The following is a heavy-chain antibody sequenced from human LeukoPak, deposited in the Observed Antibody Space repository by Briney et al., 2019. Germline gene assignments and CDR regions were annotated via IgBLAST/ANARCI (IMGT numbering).Heavy chain of an antibody. CDR3: AGSRVWANSSWHYWFDP. CDR2: INNSGGT. CDR1: GGSFSGYY. V-gene: IGHV4-34*01. D-gene: IGHD3-22*01. J-gene: IGHJ5*02. Sequence: SETLSLTCAVFGGSFSGYYWSWIRQPLGKGLEWIAEINNSGGTNYNPSLKSRVTISVDTSNNQFSLKLSSVTAADTAVYYCAGSRVWANSSWHYWFDPWGQGTLVTVSS.